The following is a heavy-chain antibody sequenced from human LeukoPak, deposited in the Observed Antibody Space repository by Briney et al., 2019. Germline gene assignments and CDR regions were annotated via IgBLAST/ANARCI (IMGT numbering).Heavy chain of an antibody. J-gene: IGHJ4*02. V-gene: IGHV1-69*04. CDR1: GGTFSSYA. D-gene: IGHD2-21*01. CDR2: IIPILGIA. CDR3: TTESGPFRKSDY. Sequence: SVKVSCKASGGTFSSYAISWVRQAPGQGLEWMGRIIPILGIANYAQKFQGRVTITADKSTSTAYMELSSLRSEDTAVYYCTTESGPFRKSDYWGQGTLITVSS.